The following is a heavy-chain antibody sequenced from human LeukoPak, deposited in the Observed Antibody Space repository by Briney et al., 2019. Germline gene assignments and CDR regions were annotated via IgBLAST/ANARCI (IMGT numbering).Heavy chain of an antibody. Sequence: ASVTVSCKASGGTFSIYAISWVRQAPGQGLEWMGWSSGYNGNTNYAQKLQGRVTMTTDTSTSTAYMELRSLRSDDTAVYYCARGNYCSGGSCYDGAFDYWGQGTLVTVSS. CDR1: GGTFSIYA. V-gene: IGHV1-18*01. CDR3: ARGNYCSGGSCYDGAFDY. CDR2: SSGYNGNT. D-gene: IGHD2-15*01. J-gene: IGHJ4*02.